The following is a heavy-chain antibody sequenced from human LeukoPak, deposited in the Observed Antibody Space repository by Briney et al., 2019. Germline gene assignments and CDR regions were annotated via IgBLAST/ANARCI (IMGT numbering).Heavy chain of an antibody. Sequence: PGGSLRLSCAASGFTFSNYGMHWVRQAPGKGLEWVSFISYDGSNKYYADSVKGRFTISRDNSKNTLYLQMNSLRAEDTAVYYCARARSSYGYGDAFDIWGQGTMVTVSS. CDR1: GFTFSNYG. CDR2: ISYDGSNK. D-gene: IGHD5-18*01. CDR3: ARARSSYGYGDAFDI. J-gene: IGHJ3*02. V-gene: IGHV3-30*03.